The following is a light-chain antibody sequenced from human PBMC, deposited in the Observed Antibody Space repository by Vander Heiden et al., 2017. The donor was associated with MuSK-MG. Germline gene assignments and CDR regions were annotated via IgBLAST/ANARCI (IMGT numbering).Light chain of an antibody. J-gene: IGLJ3*02. Sequence: SYVLPQPPSVSVAPGKTARITCGGNNIGSKSVHWYQQKPGQAPVLVIYYDSDRPSGIPEQFSGSNSGNTATLTISRVEAGDEADYYCQVWDSSSDHRVFGGGTKLTVL. CDR1: NIGSKS. CDR2: YDS. V-gene: IGLV3-21*04. CDR3: QVWDSSSDHRV.